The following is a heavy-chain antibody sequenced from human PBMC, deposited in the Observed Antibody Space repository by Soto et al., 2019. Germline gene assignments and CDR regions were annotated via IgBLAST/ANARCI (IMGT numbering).Heavy chain of an antibody. CDR3: TTVTAVGERWLGLHPLGPLDY. CDR1: RFSFHSYG. D-gene: IGHD1-1*01. Sequence: VGSLRLSCTASRFSFHSYGMHWVRQAPGKGLEWVAVISYDGSNKYYADSVKGRFTISRDNSKNTLYLQMDSLRPEDTAVYHCTTVTAVGERWLGLHPLGPLDYWGQGALVTVSS. CDR2: ISYDGSNK. J-gene: IGHJ4*02. V-gene: IGHV3-30*03.